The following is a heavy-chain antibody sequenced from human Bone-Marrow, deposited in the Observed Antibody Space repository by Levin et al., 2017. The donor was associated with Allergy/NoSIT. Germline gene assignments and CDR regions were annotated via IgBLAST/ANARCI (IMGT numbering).Heavy chain of an antibody. Sequence: NPSETLSLTCTVSGGSISSGDYYWSWIRQPPGKGLEWIGYIYYSGSTYYNPSLKSRVTISVDTSKNQFSLKLSSVTAADTAVYYCARDAYYYDSSQILWGQGTLVTVSS. D-gene: IGHD3-22*01. CDR1: GGSISSGDYY. J-gene: IGHJ1*01. V-gene: IGHV4-30-4*01. CDR3: ARDAYYYDSSQIL. CDR2: IYYSGST.